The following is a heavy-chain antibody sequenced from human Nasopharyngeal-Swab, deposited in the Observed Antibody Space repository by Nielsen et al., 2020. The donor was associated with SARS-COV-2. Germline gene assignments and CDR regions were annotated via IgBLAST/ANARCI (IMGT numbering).Heavy chain of an antibody. D-gene: IGHD1-26*01. CDR1: GYSFINYG. CDR3: ARNADSGSYYD. Sequence: ASVKVSCKASGYSFINYGITWVRQAPGHGLEWVGWSSTCNGTTKYAESVQGRLTMTTDTSTSTAYMQLTSLRSDDTAVYYCARNADSGSYYDWGQGTLVTVSS. J-gene: IGHJ4*02. V-gene: IGHV1-18*01. CDR2: SSTCNGTT.